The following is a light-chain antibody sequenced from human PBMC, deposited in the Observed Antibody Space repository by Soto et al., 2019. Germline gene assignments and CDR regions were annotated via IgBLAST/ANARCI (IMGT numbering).Light chain of an antibody. CDR3: QQRSNWPPLT. CDR2: DAS. J-gene: IGKJ4*01. Sequence: EIVLTQSPATLSLSPGERATLSCRASQSVSSYLAWCQQKPGQAPRLLIYDASNRATGIPARFSGSGSGTDFTLTISSLEPEDFGVYYCQQRSNWPPLTFGGGTKVEIK. CDR1: QSVSSY. V-gene: IGKV3-11*01.